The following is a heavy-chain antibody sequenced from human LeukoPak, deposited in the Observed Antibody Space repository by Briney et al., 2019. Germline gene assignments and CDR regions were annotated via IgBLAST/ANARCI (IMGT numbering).Heavy chain of an antibody. J-gene: IGHJ5*02. CDR2: IYYSGTT. CDR1: GGSISSSSYY. CDR3: AGSGSGWFDP. Sequence: SETLSLTCTVSGGSISSSSYYWVWIRQPPGEGLEWIGSIYYSGTTYYSPSLKSRVTMSVDTSKNQFSLQLNSVTPEDTAVYYCAGSGSGWFDPWGQGTLVTVSS. V-gene: IGHV4-39*07. D-gene: IGHD6-25*01.